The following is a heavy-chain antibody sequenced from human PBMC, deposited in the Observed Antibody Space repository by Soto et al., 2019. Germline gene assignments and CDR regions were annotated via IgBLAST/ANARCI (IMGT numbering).Heavy chain of an antibody. V-gene: IGHV3-30*18. J-gene: IGHJ6*02. D-gene: IGHD2-2*01. Sequence: QVQLVESGGGVVQPGRSLRLSCAASGFTFSSYGMHWVRQAPGKGLEWVAVISYDGSNKYYADSVKGRFTISRDNSKNTLYLQMNSLIAEDTAVYYCAKDQVGGYWSSTSCPGRGYYYGMDVWGQGTTVTVSS. CDR3: AKDQVGGYWSSTSCPGRGYYYGMDV. CDR2: ISYDGSNK. CDR1: GFTFSSYG.